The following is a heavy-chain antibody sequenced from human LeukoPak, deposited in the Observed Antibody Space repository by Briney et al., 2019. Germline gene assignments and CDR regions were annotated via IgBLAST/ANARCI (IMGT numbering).Heavy chain of an antibody. CDR1: GYTFTSYD. Sequence: SVKVSCKASGYTFTSYDINWVRQATGQGLEWMGWMNPNSGNTGYAQKFQGRVTMTRNTSISTAYMELSSLRSEDTAVYYCARAGFYQPEYYFDYWGQGTLVTVSS. D-gene: IGHD3-10*01. CDR3: ARAGFYQPEYYFDY. CDR2: MNPNSGNT. V-gene: IGHV1-8*01. J-gene: IGHJ4*02.